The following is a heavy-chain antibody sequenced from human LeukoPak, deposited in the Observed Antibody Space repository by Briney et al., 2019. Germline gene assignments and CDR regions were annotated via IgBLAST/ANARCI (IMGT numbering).Heavy chain of an antibody. CDR3: ARGDRPREIPPLIRKKNAFDI. D-gene: IGHD2-8*01. V-gene: IGHV4-34*01. CDR2: INHSGTT. J-gene: IGHJ3*02. CDR1: GGSFSGYY. Sequence: SETLSLTCAVYGGSFSGYYWSWIRQPPGKGLEWIGQINHSGTTNYNPSLKSRVTISVDTSKNQFSLKLSSVTAADTAVYYCARGDRPREIPPLIRKKNAFDIWGQGTMVTVSS.